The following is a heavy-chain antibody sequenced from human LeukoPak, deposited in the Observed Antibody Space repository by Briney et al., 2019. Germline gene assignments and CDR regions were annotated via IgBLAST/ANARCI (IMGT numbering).Heavy chain of an antibody. D-gene: IGHD5-18*01. V-gene: IGHV3-53*05. J-gene: IGHJ4*02. CDR2: IYSGGST. CDR3: ARRGGYSYGLYHFDY. CDR1: GFTVSSNY. Sequence: PGGSLRLSCAASGFTVSSNYMSWVRQAPGKGLEWVSVIYSGGSTYYADSAKGRFTISRDNSKNTLYLQMKSLRSEDTAVYYCARRGGYSYGLYHFDYWGQGTLVTVSS.